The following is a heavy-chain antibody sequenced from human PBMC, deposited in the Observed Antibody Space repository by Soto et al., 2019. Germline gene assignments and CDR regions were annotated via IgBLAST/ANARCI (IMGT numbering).Heavy chain of an antibody. V-gene: IGHV3-74*01. Sequence: GGSLRLSCAASGFTFSSYWMHWVRQAPGKGLVWVSRINSDGSSTSYADSVKGRFTISRDNAKNTLYLQMNSLRAEDTAVYYCARDPGPSSLYSSSSYYYYGMDVWGQGTTVTVSS. CDR3: ARDPGPSSLYSSSSYYYYGMDV. CDR2: INSDGSST. D-gene: IGHD6-6*01. J-gene: IGHJ6*02. CDR1: GFTFSSYW.